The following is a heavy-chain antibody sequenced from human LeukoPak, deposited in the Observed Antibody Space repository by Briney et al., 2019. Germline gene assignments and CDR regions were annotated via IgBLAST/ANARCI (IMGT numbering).Heavy chain of an antibody. Sequence: SETLSLTCAVSGVSFNDYYWSWVRQTPGKGLEWIGEINHSGYTNDSPSLKSRVTLSIDTSRKQFSLNLRSVTVADTGIYYCTRMTAGRDYWGQGTLVTVSS. J-gene: IGHJ4*02. CDR3: TRMTAGRDY. V-gene: IGHV4-34*01. CDR1: GVSFNDYY. D-gene: IGHD2-21*02. CDR2: INHSGYT.